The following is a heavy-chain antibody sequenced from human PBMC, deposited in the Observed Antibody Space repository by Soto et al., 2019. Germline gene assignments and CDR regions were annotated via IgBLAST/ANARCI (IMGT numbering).Heavy chain of an antibody. J-gene: IGHJ4*02. Sequence: QVQVVQSGAEVKKPGASVKVSCKTSGFTFTTYAIHWVRQAPGQRLEWMGWIHAGNGNTKSSQKFQDRLTITRDTSASTAYMELSCLRSEDSAVYYCASSRCSDDCNYFDYWGQGALVTVSS. CDR1: GFTFTTYA. CDR2: IHAGNGNT. CDR3: ASSRCSDDCNYFDY. D-gene: IGHD2-15*01. V-gene: IGHV1-3*01.